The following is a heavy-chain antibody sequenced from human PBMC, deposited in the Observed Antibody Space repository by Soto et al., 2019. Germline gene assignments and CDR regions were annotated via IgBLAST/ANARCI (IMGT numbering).Heavy chain of an antibody. J-gene: IGHJ6*02. Sequence: VGSLRLSCAASGFTFSSYAMSWVRQAPGKGLEWVSGISGSGGRTYYADSVKGRFTISRDNSKHTLYLQMNSLRAEDTAVYYCAKADDFWSGYHIYYYYGMDVWGQGTTVTVSS. CDR1: GFTFSSYA. D-gene: IGHD3-3*01. CDR3: AKADDFWSGYHIYYYYGMDV. CDR2: ISGSGGRT. V-gene: IGHV3-23*01.